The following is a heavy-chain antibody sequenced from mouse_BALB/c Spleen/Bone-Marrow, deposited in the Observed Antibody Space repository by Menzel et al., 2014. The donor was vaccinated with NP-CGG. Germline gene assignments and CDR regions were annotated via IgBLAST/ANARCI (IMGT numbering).Heavy chain of an antibody. Sequence: QVQLQQPGAELMKPGASMKISCKATGYTFSSYWIEWVKQRPGHGLEWIGEILPGSGSTNYNEKFKGKATFTADTSSNTAYMQLSSLTSEDSAVYYCAREDGNHVGFAYWGQGTLVTVSA. CDR3: AREDGNHVGFAY. J-gene: IGHJ3*01. CDR1: GYTFSSYW. V-gene: IGHV1-9*01. D-gene: IGHD2-1*01. CDR2: ILPGSGST.